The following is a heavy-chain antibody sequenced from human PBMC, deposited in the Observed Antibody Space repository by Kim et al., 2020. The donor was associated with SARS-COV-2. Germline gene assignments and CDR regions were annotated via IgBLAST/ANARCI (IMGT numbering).Heavy chain of an antibody. CDR1: GFSLSSYN. CDR3: GRDVVRKYSSCWSCFDS. CDR2: INKNTFT. J-gene: IGHJ5*01. D-gene: IGHD6-19*01. Sequence: GGSLRLSCAASGFSLSSYNMNWVRQAPGKGLEWVASINKNTFTYYAESVMGRFAISRDNDANSMHLQMNSLRAADKAMYYCGRDVVRKYSSCWSCFDSWG. V-gene: IGHV3-21*06.